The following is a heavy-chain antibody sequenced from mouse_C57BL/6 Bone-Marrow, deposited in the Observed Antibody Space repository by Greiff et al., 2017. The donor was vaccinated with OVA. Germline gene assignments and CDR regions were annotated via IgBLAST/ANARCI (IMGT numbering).Heavy chain of an antibody. CDR1: GFNIKDDY. CDR2: IDPENGDT. CDR3: TKSLWPGGY. J-gene: IGHJ2*01. V-gene: IGHV14-4*01. Sequence: EVQRVESGAELVRPGASVKLSCTASGFNIKDDYMHWVKQRPEQGLEWIGWIDPENGDTEYASKFQGKATITADTSSNTAYLQLSSLTSEDTAVYYCTKSLWPGGYWGQGTTLTVSS.